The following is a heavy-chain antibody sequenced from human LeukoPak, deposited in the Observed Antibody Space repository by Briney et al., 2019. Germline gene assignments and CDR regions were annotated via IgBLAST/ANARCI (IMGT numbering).Heavy chain of an antibody. CDR1: GFTFSSYA. CDR3: AKDRGYYDSSGYPLDY. CDR2: ISGSGGST. J-gene: IGHJ4*02. Sequence: GGSLRLSCAASGFTFSSYAMSWVRQAPGKGLEWVSAISGSGGSTYYADSVKGRFTISRDNSKNTLYLQMNSLRAEDTAVYYCAKDRGYYDSSGYPLDYCGQGTLVTVSS. D-gene: IGHD3-22*01. V-gene: IGHV3-23*01.